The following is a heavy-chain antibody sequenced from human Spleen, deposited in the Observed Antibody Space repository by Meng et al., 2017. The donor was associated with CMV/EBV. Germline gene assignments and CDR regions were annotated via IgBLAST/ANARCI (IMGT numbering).Heavy chain of an antibody. CDR1: GYTFTGYY. V-gene: IGHV1-2*02. CDR2: ISPNTGGT. CDR3: ARDRGSRWYGASDY. J-gene: IGHJ4*02. D-gene: IGHD6-13*01. Sequence: KASGYTFTGYYIHWVRQAPGQGLEWMGGISPNTGGTDYAQKFQGRATTTRDTPSSTVHMELNGLTSDDTAIYYCARDRGSRWYGASDYWGQGTLVTVSS.